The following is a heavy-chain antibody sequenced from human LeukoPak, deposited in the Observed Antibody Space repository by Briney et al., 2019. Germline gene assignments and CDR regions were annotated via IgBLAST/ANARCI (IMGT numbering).Heavy chain of an antibody. CDR3: ARPRIAARRNAFDI. CDR2: IYQSGST. Sequence: SETLSLTCTVSGYSITSGYYWGWIRPPPGKGLEWIGTIYQSGSTYYNPSLKSRVTISIDTSKNQFSLKLSSVTAADTAVYYCARPRIAARRNAFDIWGQGTMVTVSS. CDR1: GYSITSGYY. D-gene: IGHD6-6*01. V-gene: IGHV4-38-2*02. J-gene: IGHJ3*02.